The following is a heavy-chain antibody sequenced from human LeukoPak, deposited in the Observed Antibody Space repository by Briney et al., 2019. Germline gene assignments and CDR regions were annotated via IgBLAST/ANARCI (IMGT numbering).Heavy chain of an antibody. Sequence: GGSLRLSCAASGFTFSSYSMNWVCQAPGKGLEWVSSISSSSSYIYYADSVKGRFTISRDNAKNSLYLQMNSLRAEDTAVYYCARSHGYSSIYDAFDIWGQGTMVTVSS. CDR1: GFTFSSYS. D-gene: IGHD6-13*01. J-gene: IGHJ3*02. CDR2: ISSSSSYI. V-gene: IGHV3-21*01. CDR3: ARSHGYSSIYDAFDI.